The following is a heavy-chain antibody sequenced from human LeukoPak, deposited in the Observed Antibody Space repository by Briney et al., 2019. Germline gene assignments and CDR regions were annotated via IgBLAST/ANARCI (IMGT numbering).Heavy chain of an antibody. D-gene: IGHD4-17*01. CDR2: IIPIFGTA. Sequence: SVKVSCKASGGTFSSYAISWVRQAPGQGLEWMGGIIPIFGTANYAQKFQGRVTITADESTSTAYMELSSLRSGDTAVYYCARGGLGDYDYYYYYGMDVWGQGTTVTVSS. J-gene: IGHJ6*02. V-gene: IGHV1-69*13. CDR1: GGTFSSYA. CDR3: ARGGLGDYDYYYYYGMDV.